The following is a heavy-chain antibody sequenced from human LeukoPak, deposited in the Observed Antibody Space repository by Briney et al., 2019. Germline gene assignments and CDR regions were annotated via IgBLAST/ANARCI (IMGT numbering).Heavy chain of an antibody. J-gene: IGHJ4*02. V-gene: IGHV3-30*18. CDR2: ISYDGSNA. D-gene: IGHD3-9*01. CDR3: AKDYDILTGYSNGYYFDH. Sequence: PGRSLRLSCAASGFTFSSYGMHWVRQAPGKGLEWVAVISYDGSNAYYIDSVKGRFTISRDNSKNTLYLQMNSLRTEDTALYYCAKDYDILTGYSNGYYFDHWGQGTLVIVSS. CDR1: GFTFSSYG.